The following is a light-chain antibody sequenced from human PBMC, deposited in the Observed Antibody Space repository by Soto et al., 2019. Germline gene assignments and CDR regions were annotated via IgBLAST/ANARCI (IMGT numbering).Light chain of an antibody. J-gene: IGLJ3*02. V-gene: IGLV3-21*02. CDR3: QVWASYSDHVV. Sequence: SYELTQPPSVSVAPGQTARITCGESNIGSKSVHWYQQKPGQAPVLVVSHDSDRPSGIPERFSGSNSGNTATLTISRVDAGDEADYFCQVWASYSDHVVYGGGTKLTVL. CDR1: NIGSKS. CDR2: HDS.